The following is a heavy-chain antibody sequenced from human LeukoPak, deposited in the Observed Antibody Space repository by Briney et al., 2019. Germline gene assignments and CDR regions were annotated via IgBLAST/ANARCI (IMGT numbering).Heavy chain of an antibody. CDR1: GGSISGYY. D-gene: IGHD3-22*01. CDR3: ARSPPGWYYDNSGQYYFDT. Sequence: SETLSLTCTVSGGSISGYYWSWIRQSPGKRLEWIAYISFTGNTNYNPSLKSRVTISLDTSKSHFSLTLSSLTAADTAVYYCARSPPGWYYDNSGQYYFDTWGQGALVTVSS. CDR2: ISFTGNT. V-gene: IGHV4-59*08. J-gene: IGHJ4*02.